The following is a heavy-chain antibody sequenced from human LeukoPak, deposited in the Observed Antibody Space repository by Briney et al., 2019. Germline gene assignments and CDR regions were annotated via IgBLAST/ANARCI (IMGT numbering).Heavy chain of an antibody. Sequence: PGRSLRLSCAASEFTFDDYAMHWVRQAPGKGLEWVSGISWNSGSIGYADSVKDRFTISRDNAKNSLYLQMNSLRAEDTALYYCAKDQGPNWNDVFNWFDPWGQGTLVTVSS. V-gene: IGHV3-9*01. D-gene: IGHD1-1*01. CDR3: AKDQGPNWNDVFNWFDP. CDR2: ISWNSGSI. J-gene: IGHJ5*02. CDR1: EFTFDDYA.